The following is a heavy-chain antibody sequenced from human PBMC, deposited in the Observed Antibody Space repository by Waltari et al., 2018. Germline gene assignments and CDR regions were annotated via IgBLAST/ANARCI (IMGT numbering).Heavy chain of an antibody. CDR1: GGSISSHS. CDR3: ARDHWNDVGYYYGMDV. J-gene: IGHJ6*02. Sequence: QVQLQESGQGLVKPSETLSLTCTVSGGSISSHSWSWIRQPPGKGLEWIVYIYYSGSTNYNPSLKSRVTISVDTSKNQFSLKLSSVTAADTAVYYCARDHWNDVGYYYGMDVWGQGTTVTVSS. CDR2: IYYSGST. D-gene: IGHD1-1*01. V-gene: IGHV4-59*11.